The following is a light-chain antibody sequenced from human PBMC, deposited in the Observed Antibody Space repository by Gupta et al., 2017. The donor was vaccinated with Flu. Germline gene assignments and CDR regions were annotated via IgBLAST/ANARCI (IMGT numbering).Light chain of an antibody. V-gene: IGKV3-11*01. Sequence: LVLTQSPATLSLSPGERATLSCRASQSIRSYLAWYQHKPGQSPRLLIYDAFTRDTGVPARFSGSGSGTDFTLTISSREPDDFAVYYCQQRSNWPEVTFGHGTKVDVK. CDR3: QQRSNWPEVT. J-gene: IGKJ3*01. CDR2: DAF. CDR1: QSIRSY.